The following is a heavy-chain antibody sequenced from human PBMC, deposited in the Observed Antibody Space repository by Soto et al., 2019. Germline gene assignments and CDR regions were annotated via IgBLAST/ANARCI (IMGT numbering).Heavy chain of an antibody. CDR2: ISSSSSYI. CDR1: LFPFDDYG. D-gene: IGHD5-12*01. V-gene: IGHV3-21*01. J-gene: IGHJ6*02. Sequence: SLRLSCTASLFPFDDYGMNLVLQSPCKLLEWVSSISSSSSYIYYADSVKGRFTISRDNAKNSLYLQMNSLRAEDTAAYYCASTRRDGYNNYYYYYGMDVWGQGATVTVSS. CDR3: ASTRRDGYNNYYYYYGMDV.